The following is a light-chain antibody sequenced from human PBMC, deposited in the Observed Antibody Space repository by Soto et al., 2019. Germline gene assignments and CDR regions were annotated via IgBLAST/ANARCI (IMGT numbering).Light chain of an antibody. Sequence: DIQMTQSPSSLSASVGDRVTITCRASQSISSYLNWYQQKPGKAPKLLIYAASSLQSGVPSRFSGSVSGTDFTLTISSLQPEDFATYYCQQIYSTPYTFGQGTKLEIK. CDR3: QQIYSTPYT. J-gene: IGKJ2*01. V-gene: IGKV1-39*01. CDR1: QSISSY. CDR2: AAS.